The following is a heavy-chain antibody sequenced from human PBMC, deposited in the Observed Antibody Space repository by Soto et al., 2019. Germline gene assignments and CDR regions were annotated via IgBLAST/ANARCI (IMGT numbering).Heavy chain of an antibody. CDR3: ARDKVVVVPAAISNYYYGMDV. V-gene: IGHV1-18*01. CDR1: GYTVTSYG. D-gene: IGHD2-2*01. Sequence: ASVKVSCKASGYTVTSYGISWVRQAPGQGLEWMGWISAYNGNTNYAQKLQGRVTMTTDTSTSTAYMELRSLRSDDTAVYYCARDKVVVVPAAISNYYYGMDVWGKGTTVTVSS. J-gene: IGHJ6*04. CDR2: ISAYNGNT.